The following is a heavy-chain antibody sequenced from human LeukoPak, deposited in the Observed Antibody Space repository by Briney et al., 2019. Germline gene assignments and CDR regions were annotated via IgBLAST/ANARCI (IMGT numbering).Heavy chain of an antibody. CDR3: ASYSGSYLYYYYYMDV. CDR2: IYYSGST. V-gene: IGHV4-59*08. CDR1: GGSISSYY. Sequence: PSETLSLTCTVSGGSISSYYWSWIRQPPGKGLEWIGYIYYSGSTNYNPSLKSRVTISVDTSKNQFSLKLSSVTAADTAVYYCASYSGSYLYYYYYMDVWGKGTTVTVSS. D-gene: IGHD1-26*01. J-gene: IGHJ6*03.